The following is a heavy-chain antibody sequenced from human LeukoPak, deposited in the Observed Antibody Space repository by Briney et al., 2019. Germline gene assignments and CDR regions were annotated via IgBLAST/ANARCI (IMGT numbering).Heavy chain of an antibody. D-gene: IGHD1-26*01. CDR1: GYTFTSYD. J-gene: IGHJ4*02. CDR2: MNPNSGNT. CDR3: ASIGSYGGRGEYYFDY. V-gene: IGHV1-8*01. Sequence: ASVKVSCKASGYTFTSYDINWVRQATGQGLEWMGWMNPNSGNTGYAQKFQGRVTMTRNTSISTACMELSSLRSEDTAVYYCASIGSYGGRGEYYFDYWGQGTLVTVSS.